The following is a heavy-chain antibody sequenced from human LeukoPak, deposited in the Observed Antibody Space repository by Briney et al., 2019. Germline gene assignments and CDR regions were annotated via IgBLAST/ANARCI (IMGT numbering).Heavy chain of an antibody. CDR1: GGTFSSYT. D-gene: IGHD3-3*01. CDR3: ARDPGFWSGYYTSGLFDP. CDR2: IIPILGIA. Sequence: SVKVSCKASGGTFSSYTISWVRQAPGRGLEWMGRIIPILGIANYAQKFQGRVTITADKSTSTAYMELSSLRSEDTAVYYCARDPGFWSGYYTSGLFDPWGQGTLVTVSS. V-gene: IGHV1-69*04. J-gene: IGHJ5*02.